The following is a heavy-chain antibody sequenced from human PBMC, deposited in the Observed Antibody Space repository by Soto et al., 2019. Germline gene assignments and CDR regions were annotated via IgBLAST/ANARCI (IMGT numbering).Heavy chain of an antibody. CDR3: ARDFEELLWFGELLSPRVGYYGMDV. CDR1: GCTVSSYA. V-gene: IGHV1-69*04. J-gene: IGHJ6*02. CDR2: IIPILGIA. D-gene: IGHD3-10*01. Sequence: SVKVSCKASGCTVSSYAISWVRQAPGQGLEWMGRIIPILGIANYAQKFQGRVTITADKSTSTAYMELSSLRSEDTAVYYCARDFEELLWFGELLSPRVGYYGMDVWGQGTTVTVSS.